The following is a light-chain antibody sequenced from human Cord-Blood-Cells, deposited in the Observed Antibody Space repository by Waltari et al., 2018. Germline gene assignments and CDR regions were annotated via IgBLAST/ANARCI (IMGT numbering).Light chain of an antibody. Sequence: SYELTPPPSVSVSPGQRASITCPGHKWGDKYACWYQQKPGQSPVLVIYQDSKRPSGIPERFSGSNSGNTATLTISGTQAMDEADYYCQAWDSSTVVFGGGTKLTVL. CDR3: QAWDSSTVV. V-gene: IGLV3-1*01. J-gene: IGLJ2*01. CDR2: QDS. CDR1: KWGDKY.